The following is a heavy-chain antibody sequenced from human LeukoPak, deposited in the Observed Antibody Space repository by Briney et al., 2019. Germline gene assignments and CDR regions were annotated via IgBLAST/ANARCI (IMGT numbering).Heavy chain of an antibody. V-gene: IGHV3-33*08. CDR2: IWYDGSNK. D-gene: IGHD1-26*01. J-gene: IGHJ4*02. Sequence: PGGSLRLSCAASGFSFSSYGMHWVRQAPGKGLEWVAVIWYDGSNKYYADSVKGRFTISRDNSKNSLYLQMNSLRADDTAVYYCARSGSHDYWGQGTLVTVSS. CDR1: GFSFSSYG. CDR3: ARSGSHDY.